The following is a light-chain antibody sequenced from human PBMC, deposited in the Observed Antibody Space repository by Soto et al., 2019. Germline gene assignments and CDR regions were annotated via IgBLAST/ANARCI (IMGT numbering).Light chain of an antibody. CDR3: QQRSDWPPIT. CDR1: QSVGDY. CDR2: DAS. V-gene: IGKV3-11*01. Sequence: ETVLTQSPATLSLSPVEIAILSFMASQSVGDYLAWYQQKPGQAPRLLIYDASNRAAGVPYRFRGSGSGTDFTLTISSVEPEDFGVYYCQQRSDWPPITFGQGTRLEIK. J-gene: IGKJ5*01.